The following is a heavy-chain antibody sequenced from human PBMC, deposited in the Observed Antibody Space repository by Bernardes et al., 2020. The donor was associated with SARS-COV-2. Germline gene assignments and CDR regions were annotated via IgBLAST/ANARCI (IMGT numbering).Heavy chain of an antibody. J-gene: IGHJ4*02. D-gene: IGHD1-26*01. CDR3: ARESGDFYFDL. V-gene: IGHV5-51*01. CDR2: IYPGDSDI. CDR1: GYSFNHYW. Sequence: GESLKISCKGSGYSFNHYWIGWVRQMPGQGLEWMAIIYPGDSDIRYSPSFPGHVTLSADKSINTVYLEWRSLKASDTAIYYCARESGDFYFDLWGQGSLVTVSS.